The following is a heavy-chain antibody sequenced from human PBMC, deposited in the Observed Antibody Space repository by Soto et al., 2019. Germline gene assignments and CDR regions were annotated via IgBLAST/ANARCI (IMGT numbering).Heavy chain of an antibody. V-gene: IGHV3-48*02. D-gene: IGHD2-2*01. CDR1: GFSFSSYS. CDR2: ISSSSRTI. CDR3: AKDRSSTMYAMDV. Sequence: EVQLVESGGGLVQPGGSLRVSCAASGFSFSSYSMNWVRQAPGKGLELVSYISSSSRTIYYADSVKGRFTISRDNAKNSLYLQMNSLRDEDTGVYYCAKDRSSTMYAMDVWGQGTTVTVSS. J-gene: IGHJ6*02.